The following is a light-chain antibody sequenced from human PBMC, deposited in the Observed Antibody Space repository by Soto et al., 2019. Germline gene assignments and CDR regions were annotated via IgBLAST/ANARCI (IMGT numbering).Light chain of an antibody. Sequence: DIETTQSPSAVSESGGGRVRITCRASQGVRTYLAWFQQKPGKVPKRLIFSASSLQSGVPSRFSGNGSGTEFTLTISSLQTEDVATYYCQKYNSGGTFGQGTKV. CDR2: SAS. CDR3: QKYNSGGT. J-gene: IGKJ1*01. CDR1: QGVRTY. V-gene: IGKV1-17*03.